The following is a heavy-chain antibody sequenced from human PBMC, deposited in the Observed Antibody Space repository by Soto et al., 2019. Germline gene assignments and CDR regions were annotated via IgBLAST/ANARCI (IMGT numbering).Heavy chain of an antibody. Sequence: PGGSLSLSCAASGFPFSSYSMNWVRQAPGKGLEWVSSISSSSSYIYYADSVKGRFTISRDNAKNSLYLQMNSLRAEDTAVYYCARDSYRGWPEPNDYWGQGTLVTVSS. CDR1: GFPFSSYS. D-gene: IGHD6-19*01. V-gene: IGHV3-21*01. J-gene: IGHJ4*02. CDR3: ARDSYRGWPEPNDY. CDR2: ISSSSSYI.